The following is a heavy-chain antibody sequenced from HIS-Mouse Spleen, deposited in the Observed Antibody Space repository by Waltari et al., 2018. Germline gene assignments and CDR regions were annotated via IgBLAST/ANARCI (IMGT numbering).Heavy chain of an antibody. D-gene: IGHD6-13*01. CDR2: IYYSGDT. J-gene: IGHJ2*01. Sequence: QLQLQESGPGLVKPSETLSLTCTVSGGSICSSSYYCGWIRQPPGKGLEWIGSIYYSGDTYYNPSLKSRVTISVDTSKNQFSLKLSSVTAADTAVYYCAREIPYSSSWYDWYFDLWGRGTLVTVSS. V-gene: IGHV4-39*07. CDR3: AREIPYSSSWYDWYFDL. CDR1: GGSICSSSYY.